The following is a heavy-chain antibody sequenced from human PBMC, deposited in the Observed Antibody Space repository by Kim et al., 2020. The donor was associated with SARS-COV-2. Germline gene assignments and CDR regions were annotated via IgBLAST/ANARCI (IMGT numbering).Heavy chain of an antibody. D-gene: IGHD4-17*01. CDR3: AKDSSTTVSDAFDI. V-gene: IGHV3-30*18. J-gene: IGHJ3*02. CDR2: ISYDGSNK. CDR1: GFTFSSYG. Sequence: GGSLRLSCAASGFTFSSYGMHWVRQAPGKGLEWVAVISYDGSNKYYADSVKGRFTISRDNSKNTLYLQMNSLRAEDTAVYYCAKDSSTTVSDAFDIWGQGTMVTVSS.